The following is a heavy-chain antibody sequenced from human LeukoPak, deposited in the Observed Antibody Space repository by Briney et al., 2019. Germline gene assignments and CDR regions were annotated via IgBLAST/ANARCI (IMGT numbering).Heavy chain of an antibody. J-gene: IGHJ6*02. CDR1: GYTFTGSN. CDR3: TTRLEFVDYVLDV. D-gene: IGHD3-10*01. Sequence: ASVTVSCKASGYTFTGSNFHWVRQAPGQGLESMGWINPNSGVTNYAQRFQGRVTMTRDTSVSTVYMELTGLTSADAAIFYCTTRLEFVDYVLDVWGQGTTVTVSS. V-gene: IGHV1-2*02. CDR2: INPNSGVT.